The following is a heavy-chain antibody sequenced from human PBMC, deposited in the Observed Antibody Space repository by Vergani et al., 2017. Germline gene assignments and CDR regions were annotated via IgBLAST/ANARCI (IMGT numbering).Heavy chain of an antibody. D-gene: IGHD6-19*01. V-gene: IGHV5-10-1*01. CDR1: GYSFTSYW. Sequence: EVQLVQSGAEVKKPGESLRISCKGSGYSFTSYWISWVRQMPGKGLEWMGRIDPSDSYTNHSPSFQGHVTISADKSISTAYLQWSSLKASDTAMYYCARQVAVAGKWWGPYYYYGMDVWGQGTTVTVSS. CDR2: IDPSDSYT. J-gene: IGHJ6*02. CDR3: ARQVAVAGKWWGPYYYYGMDV.